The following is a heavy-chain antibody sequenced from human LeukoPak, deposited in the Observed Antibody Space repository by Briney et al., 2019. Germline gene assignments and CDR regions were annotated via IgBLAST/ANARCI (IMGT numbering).Heavy chain of an antibody. CDR1: GFTVSSNS. D-gene: IGHD3-10*01. Sequence: PGGSLRLSCTVSGFTVSSNSMSWVRQAPGKGLEWVSFIYSDNTHYSDSVKGRFTISRDNSKNTLYLQMNSLRAEDTAVYYCARDRGPKNYGSGSYYNPNNWFDPWGQGTLVTVSS. J-gene: IGHJ5*02. CDR2: IYSDNT. V-gene: IGHV3-66*03. CDR3: ARDRGPKNYGSGSYYNPNNWFDP.